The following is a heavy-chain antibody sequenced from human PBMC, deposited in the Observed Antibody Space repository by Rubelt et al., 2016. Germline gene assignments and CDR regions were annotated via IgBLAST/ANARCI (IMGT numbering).Heavy chain of an antibody. CDR2: INNSGST. CDR3: ARGFRAKDDYGDYCFDY. V-gene: IGHV4-59*11. D-gene: IGHD4-17*01. J-gene: IGHJ4*02. CDR1: GGSISTHY. Sequence: QVELQESGPGLVKPSETLSLTCTVSGGSISTHYWSWIRQPPGKGLEWIGEINNSGSTNYNPSLKSRVTRSVDTSKNQFSLKLSSVTAADTAVYYCARGFRAKDDYGDYCFDYWGQGTLVTVSS.